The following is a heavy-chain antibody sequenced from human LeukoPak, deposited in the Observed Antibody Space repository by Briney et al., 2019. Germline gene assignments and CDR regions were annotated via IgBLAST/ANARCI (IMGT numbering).Heavy chain of an antibody. J-gene: IGHJ3*02. V-gene: IGHV4-34*01. CDR2: INHSGST. CDR1: GGSFSGYY. CDR3: ARSGHSGSYLSAFDI. D-gene: IGHD1-26*01. Sequence: PSETLSLTCAVYGGSFSGYYWSWIRQPPGKGLEWIGEINHSGSTNYNPSLKSRVTISVDTSKNQFSLKLSSVTAADTAVYYCARSGHSGSYLSAFDIWGQGTMVTVSP.